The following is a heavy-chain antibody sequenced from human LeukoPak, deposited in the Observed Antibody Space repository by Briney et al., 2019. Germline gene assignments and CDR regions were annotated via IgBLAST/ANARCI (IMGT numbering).Heavy chain of an antibody. CDR1: GFTFSSNW. CDR2: INKDGSEK. Sequence: GGSLRLSCAASGFTFSSNWMTWVRQAPGKGLEWVANINKDGSEKYYVGSVKGRFTISRDKAKNSLYLQMNSLRAEDTAVYYCARQGRVAVSIHAFDIWGQGTMVTVSS. J-gene: IGHJ3*02. CDR3: ARQGRVAVSIHAFDI. D-gene: IGHD5/OR15-5a*01. V-gene: IGHV3-7*01.